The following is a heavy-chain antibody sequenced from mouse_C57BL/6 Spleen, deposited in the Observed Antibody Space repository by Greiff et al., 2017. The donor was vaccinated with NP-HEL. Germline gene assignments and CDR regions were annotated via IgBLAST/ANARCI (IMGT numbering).Heavy chain of an antibody. CDR1: GYAFTNYL. Sequence: QVQLKESGAELVRPGTSVKVSCKASGYAFTNYLIEWVKQRPGQGLEWIGVINPGSGGTNYNEKFKGKATLTADKSSSTAYMQLSSLTSEDSAVYFFAKIYDGYYYAMDYWGQGTSVTVSS. D-gene: IGHD2-3*01. V-gene: IGHV1-54*01. J-gene: IGHJ4*01. CDR3: AKIYDGYYYAMDY. CDR2: INPGSGGT.